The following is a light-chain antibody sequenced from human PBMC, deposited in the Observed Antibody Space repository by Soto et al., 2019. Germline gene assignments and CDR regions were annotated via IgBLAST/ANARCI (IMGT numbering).Light chain of an antibody. CDR2: EDD. J-gene: IGLJ2*01. V-gene: IGLV1-51*02. Sequence: QSALTQPPSVSAAPGQRVTISCSGANSNIGTNYVSWYQHLPGTAPKLLVYEDDQRPSGIPDRFSGSKSGTSATLDITGLLTGDEAHYYCGTWDTSLDAGVFGGGTKLTVL. CDR1: NSNIGTNY. CDR3: GTWDTSLDAGV.